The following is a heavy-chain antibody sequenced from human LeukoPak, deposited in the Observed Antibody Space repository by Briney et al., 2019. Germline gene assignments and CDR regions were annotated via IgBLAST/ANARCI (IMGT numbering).Heavy chain of an antibody. V-gene: IGHV5-51*01. Sequence: GESLKISCKGSGYSFTSHWIGWVRQMPGKGLEWMGIIYPGDSDTRYSPSFQGQVTISADKSISTAYLQWSSLKASDTAMYYCARRNYDFWSGYFTNQGWFDPWGQGTLVTVSS. CDR1: GYSFTSHW. J-gene: IGHJ5*02. D-gene: IGHD3-3*01. CDR3: ARRNYDFWSGYFTNQGWFDP. CDR2: IYPGDSDT.